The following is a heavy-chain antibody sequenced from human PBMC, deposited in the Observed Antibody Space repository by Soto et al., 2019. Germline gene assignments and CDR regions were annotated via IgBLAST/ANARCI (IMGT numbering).Heavy chain of an antibody. CDR2: IIPIFAAS. V-gene: IGHV1-69*01. D-gene: IGHD6-13*01. Sequence: QVQLVQSGAEVKKPGSSVRVSCKASGGTFSNFGFSWVRQAPGQGLEWMGGIIPIFAASNYAQKFQGRLTITADESTSTASTDLSSMRSEDTAVYFCAKDVGFQQLLFVFETWGQGTLVTVSS. CDR1: GGTFSNFG. CDR3: AKDVGFQQLLFVFET. J-gene: IGHJ5*02.